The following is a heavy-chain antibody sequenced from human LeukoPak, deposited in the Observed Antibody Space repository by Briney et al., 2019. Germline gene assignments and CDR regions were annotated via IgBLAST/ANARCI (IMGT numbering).Heavy chain of an antibody. CDR1: GFTFSSYA. V-gene: IGHV3-23*01. J-gene: IGHJ4*02. D-gene: IGHD3-10*01. Sequence: PGGSLRLSCAASGFTFSSYAMSWVRQAPGKGLEWVSVFSANGGSTYYADSVKGRFTISRDNSKNTLYLQMNSLRAEDTAVYYCALTMVHLGRLDYYFHYWGRGTLVTVSS. CDR2: FSANGGST. CDR3: ALTMVHLGRLDYYFHY.